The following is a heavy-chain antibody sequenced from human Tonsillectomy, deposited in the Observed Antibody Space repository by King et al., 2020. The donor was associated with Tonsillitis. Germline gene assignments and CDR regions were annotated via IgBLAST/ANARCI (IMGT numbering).Heavy chain of an antibody. V-gene: IGHV4-61*02. CDR3: GRETSYDFWRGYPNWFDP. Sequence: VQLQESGPGLVKPSQTLSLTCNVSGGSISSGSYYWSWIRQPAGKGLEWIGRIYTSGSTNYNPSLKSRVTMSVATSKNQFSLKLSSVTAADTAVYYCGRETSYDFWRGYPNWFDPWGQGTLVTVSS. J-gene: IGHJ5*02. CDR2: IYTSGST. CDR1: GGSISSGSYY. D-gene: IGHD3-3*01.